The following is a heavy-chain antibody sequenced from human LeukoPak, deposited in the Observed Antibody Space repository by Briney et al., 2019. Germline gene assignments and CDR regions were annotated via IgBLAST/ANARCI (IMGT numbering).Heavy chain of an antibody. D-gene: IGHD3-10*01. Sequence: SETLSLTGTVSGYSISSGYYWDWIRQPPGKGLEWIGSIYHSGSTYYNPSLKSRVTRSVYTSKNQFSLKLSSVNAADTAVYYCALYYYGSGSYFDYWGQGTLVTVSS. CDR1: GYSISSGYY. V-gene: IGHV4-38-2*02. CDR3: ALYYYGSGSYFDY. CDR2: IYHSGST. J-gene: IGHJ4*02.